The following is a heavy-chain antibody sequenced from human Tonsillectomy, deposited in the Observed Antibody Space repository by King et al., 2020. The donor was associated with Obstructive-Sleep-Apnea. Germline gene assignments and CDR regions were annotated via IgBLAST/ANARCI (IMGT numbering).Heavy chain of an antibody. J-gene: IGHJ4*02. CDR3: ARGLFGDRRVDY. CDR1: GGSISSGGYY. Sequence: QLQESGPGLVKPSQTLSLTCTVSGGSISSGGYYWSWIRQHPGKGLEWIGYIYYSGSTYYNPSLKSRVTISVDTSKNQSSLKLSSVTAADTAVYYCARGLFGDRRVDYWGQGTLVTVSS. D-gene: IGHD3-10*01. CDR2: IYYSGST. V-gene: IGHV4-31*03.